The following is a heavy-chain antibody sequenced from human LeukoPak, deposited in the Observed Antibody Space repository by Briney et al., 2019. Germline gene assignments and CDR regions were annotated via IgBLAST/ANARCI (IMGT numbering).Heavy chain of an antibody. CDR1: GFTFSSYT. J-gene: IGHJ4*02. Sequence: GGSLRLSCAASGFTFSSYTMNWVRQTPEKGLEWVSYISSSGETKDYVDSVKGRFTISRDNGKNSLYLQMSSLRVEDTAVYFCTRTFGNWGQGTLVTVSS. CDR3: TRTFGN. V-gene: IGHV3-48*03. CDR2: ISSSGETK.